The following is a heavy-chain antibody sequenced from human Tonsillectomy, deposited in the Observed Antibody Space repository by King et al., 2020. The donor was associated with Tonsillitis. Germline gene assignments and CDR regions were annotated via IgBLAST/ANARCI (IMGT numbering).Heavy chain of an antibody. Sequence: VQLVESGGGLIQPGGSLRLSCAASGFTVSTNYMSWVRQAPGKGLEWVSVIYSGGSTYYADSVKGRFTISRDNSKNTLYLQMNSLRAEDTAVYYCARGDRDSGDYYPSYWGQGTLVTVSS. J-gene: IGHJ4*02. CDR1: GFTVSTNY. CDR3: ARGDRDSGDYYPSY. CDR2: IYSGGST. D-gene: IGHD1-26*01. V-gene: IGHV3-53*01.